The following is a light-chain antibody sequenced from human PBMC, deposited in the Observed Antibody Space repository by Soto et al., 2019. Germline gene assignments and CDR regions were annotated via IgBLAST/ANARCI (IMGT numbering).Light chain of an antibody. CDR1: SSNIGAGYV. Sequence: QSVLTQPPSVSGAPGQRVTISCTGSSSNIGAGYVVHWYQQLPGTAPKLLIYGNTNRPSGVPDRFSGSKSGTSASLAITGLQAEDEADYYCQSYDSSLSGPSFVFGTGTKLTV. CDR3: QSYDSSLSGPSFV. J-gene: IGLJ1*01. V-gene: IGLV1-40*01. CDR2: GNT.